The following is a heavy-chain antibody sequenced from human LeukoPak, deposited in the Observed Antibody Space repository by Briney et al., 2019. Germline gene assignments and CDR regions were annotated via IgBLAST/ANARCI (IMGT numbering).Heavy chain of an antibody. D-gene: IGHD4-17*01. V-gene: IGHV3-30*04. CDR3: ARCIYGDYYYYYMDV. CDR1: GFTFSSYA. J-gene: IGHJ6*03. CDR2: ISYDGSNK. Sequence: GGSLRLSCAASGFTFSSYAMHWVRQAPGKGLEWVAVISYDGSNKYYADSVKGRFTISRDNSKNTLYLQMNSLRAEDTAVYYCARCIYGDYYYYYMDVWGKGTTVTVSS.